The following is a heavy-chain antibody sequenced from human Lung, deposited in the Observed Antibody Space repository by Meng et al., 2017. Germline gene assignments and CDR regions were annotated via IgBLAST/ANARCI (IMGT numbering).Heavy chain of an antibody. V-gene: IGHV4-34*01. D-gene: IGHD4-11*01. Sequence: QGQCQHGGAGLLKPSETLSLTCVVSGGSFSDYYWSWIRQPPGKGLEWIGEINHSGSTNYNPSLESRATISVDTSQNNLSLKLSSVTAADSAVYYCARGPTTMAHDFDYWGQGTLVTVSS. CDR3: ARGPTTMAHDFDY. CDR1: GGSFSDYY. CDR2: INHSGST. J-gene: IGHJ4*02.